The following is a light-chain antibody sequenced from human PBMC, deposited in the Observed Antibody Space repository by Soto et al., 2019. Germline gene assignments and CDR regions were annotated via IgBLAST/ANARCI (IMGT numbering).Light chain of an antibody. CDR2: DVS. CDR1: SSDVGAYNF. V-gene: IGLV2-14*03. J-gene: IGLJ1*01. CDR3: GSYTTSSNYV. Sequence: LTQPASVSGSPGLSITISCTGTSSDVGAYNFVSWYQQHPDKAPKLMIFDVSNRPSGVSNRFSGSKSGNTAPLTISGLQSEDEAEYYCGSYTTSSNYVFGTGTKVTVL.